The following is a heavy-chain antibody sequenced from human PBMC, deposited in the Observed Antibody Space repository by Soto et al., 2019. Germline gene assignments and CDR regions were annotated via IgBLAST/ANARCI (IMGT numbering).Heavy chain of an antibody. D-gene: IGHD3-10*01. CDR3: ARVPGDWYFDL. J-gene: IGHJ2*01. V-gene: IGHV3-33*01. CDR1: GFTFSSYG. Sequence: QVQLVESGGGVVQPGRSLRLSCAASGFTFSSYGMHWLRQAPGKGLEWVAIIWYDGSNKYYADSVKGRFTISRDNSKNTLYLQMNSLRAEDTAVYYCARVPGDWYFDLWGRGTLVTVSS. CDR2: IWYDGSNK.